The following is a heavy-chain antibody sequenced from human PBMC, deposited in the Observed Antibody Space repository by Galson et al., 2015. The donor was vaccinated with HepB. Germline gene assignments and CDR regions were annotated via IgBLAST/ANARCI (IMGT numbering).Heavy chain of an antibody. D-gene: IGHD2-2*01. CDR2: ISYAGSNK. J-gene: IGHJ5*02. Sequence: SLRFHCAASGFTFSSYAMHCSRQAPGEGLEWVGVISYAGSNKYSSNSVKSRITISRNNSKNTLYLQMNSLRAEDTAVSYCARGGVRSPQLLGWFDPWGQGTLVTVSS. V-gene: IGHV3-30-3*01. CDR1: GFTFSSYA. CDR3: ARGGVRSPQLLGWFDP.